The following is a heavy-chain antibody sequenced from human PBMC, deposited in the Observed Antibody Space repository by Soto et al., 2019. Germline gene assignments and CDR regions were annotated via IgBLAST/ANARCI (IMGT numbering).Heavy chain of an antibody. Sequence: SQTLSLTYAISGDSVSSNSAASNWIRQSPSRGLEWLGRTYYRSKWYNDYAVSVKSRITINPDTSKNQFSLQLNSVTPEDTAVYYCARVLRYDFWSGSKWFDPWGQGTLVTVSS. CDR2: TYYRSKWYN. J-gene: IGHJ5*02. D-gene: IGHD3-3*01. CDR1: GDSVSSNSAA. V-gene: IGHV6-1*01. CDR3: ARVLRYDFWSGSKWFDP.